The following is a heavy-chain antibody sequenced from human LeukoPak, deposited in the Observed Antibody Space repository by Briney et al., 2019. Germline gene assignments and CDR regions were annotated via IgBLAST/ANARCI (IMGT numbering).Heavy chain of an antibody. CDR3: ARGPIVVVAARSDYFDY. CDR1: GGSISSGGYY. D-gene: IGHD2-15*01. J-gene: IGHJ4*02. CDR2: IYYSGST. Sequence: PSETLSLTCTVSGGSISSGGYYWSWIRQHPGKGPEWIGYIYYSGSTYYNPSLKSRVTISVDTSKNQFSLKLSSVTAADTAVYYCARGPIVVVAARSDYFDYWGQGTLVTVSS. V-gene: IGHV4-31*03.